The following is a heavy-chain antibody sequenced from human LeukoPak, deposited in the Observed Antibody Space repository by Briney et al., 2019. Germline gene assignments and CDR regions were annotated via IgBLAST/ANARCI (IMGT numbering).Heavy chain of an antibody. CDR3: ARVTGGYGMDV. Sequence: GGSLRLSCAASGFIVSSNYMSWVRQAPGKGLEWVSVTYSDGTTYYADSVKGRFTISTDNSKNTLYLQMNSLRAEDTAVYYCARVTGGYGMDVWGQGTTVTVSS. V-gene: IGHV3-66*01. CDR2: TYSDGTT. J-gene: IGHJ6*02. D-gene: IGHD7-27*01. CDR1: GFIVSSNY.